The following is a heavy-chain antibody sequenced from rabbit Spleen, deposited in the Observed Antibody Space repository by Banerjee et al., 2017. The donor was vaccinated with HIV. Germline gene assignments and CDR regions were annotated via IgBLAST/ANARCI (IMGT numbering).Heavy chain of an antibody. J-gene: IGHJ4*01. CDR3: VRGASSSGYYSL. Sequence: QEQLVESGGGLVQPGGSLKVSCKASGFDLSSYGVSWVRQAPGKGLEWIGYIDPIFGATYYATWVNGRFTISSHNAQNTLYLQLNSLTAADTATYFCVRGASSSGYYSLWGPGTLVTVS. CDR1: GFDLSSYG. V-gene: IGHV1S47*01. D-gene: IGHD1-1*01. CDR2: IDPIFGAT.